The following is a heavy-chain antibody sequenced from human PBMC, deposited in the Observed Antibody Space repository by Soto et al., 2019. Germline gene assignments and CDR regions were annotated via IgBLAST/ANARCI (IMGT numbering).Heavy chain of an antibody. CDR2: IWYDGSNK. V-gene: IGHV3-33*01. CDR3: ARYPEVVEYQLLSGDYYYGMDV. D-gene: IGHD2-2*01. Sequence: QVQLVESGGGVVQPGRSLRLSCAASGFTFSSYGMHWVRQAPGKVLEWVAVIWYDGSNKYYADSVKGRFTTSRDNFKNTLYLQMNSLTGEDTAVYYCARYPEVVEYQLLSGDYYYGMDVWGQGTTVTVSS. J-gene: IGHJ6*02. CDR1: GFTFSSYG.